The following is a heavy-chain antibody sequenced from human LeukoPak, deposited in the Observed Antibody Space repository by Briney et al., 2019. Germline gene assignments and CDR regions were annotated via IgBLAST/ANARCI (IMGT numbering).Heavy chain of an antibody. CDR2: IYYSGST. CDR3: ARRFRYSSSWYDAFDI. J-gene: IGHJ3*02. CDR1: GGSISSYY. D-gene: IGHD6-13*01. Sequence: SETLSLTCTVSGGSISSYYWSWIRQPPGKGLEWIGYIYYSGSTNYNPSLKSRVTISVDTSKNQFSLKLSSVTAADTAVYYCARRFRYSSSWYDAFDIWGQGTMVTVSS. V-gene: IGHV4-59*08.